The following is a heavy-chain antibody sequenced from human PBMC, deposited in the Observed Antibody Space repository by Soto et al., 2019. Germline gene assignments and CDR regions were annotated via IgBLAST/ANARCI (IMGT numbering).Heavy chain of an antibody. CDR1: GGSIRSSNW. J-gene: IGHJ4*02. CDR3: ARDKITGLLDY. D-gene: IGHD2-8*02. CDR2: IYHSGST. V-gene: IGHV4-4*02. Sequence: SETLSLTCAVSGGSIRSSNWWSWVRQPPGKGLEWIGEIYHSGSTNYNPSLKSRVTISVDKSKNQFSLKLSSVTAADTAVYDCARDKITGLLDYWGQGTLVTVSS.